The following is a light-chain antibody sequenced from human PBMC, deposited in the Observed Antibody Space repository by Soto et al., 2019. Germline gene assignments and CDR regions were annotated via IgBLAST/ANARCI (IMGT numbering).Light chain of an antibody. CDR1: QSIGKY. J-gene: IGKJ3*01. CDR3: QQSYSSPFT. Sequence: DIEMTQSTYSLSASVGDRVAITCRASQSIGKYVHWYQQKPGKAPNLLIYGASSLQSGVPSRFSGSGSETEFPLTISSLQPEDFAHYFCQQSYSSPFTFGPGTTV. CDR2: GAS. V-gene: IGKV1-39*01.